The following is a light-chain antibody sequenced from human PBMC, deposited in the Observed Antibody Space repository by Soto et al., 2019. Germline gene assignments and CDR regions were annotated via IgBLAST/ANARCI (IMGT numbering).Light chain of an antibody. CDR2: DAS. CDR1: QSISSW. V-gene: IGKV1-5*01. CDR3: QQSDT. Sequence: DIQMTQSPSTLSASVGDRVTITCRASQSISSWLAWYQQKPGKAPKLLIYDASSLESGVPSRFSGSGSGTEFTLSISVLQPDDFATYYCQQSDTFGQGTQLEIK. J-gene: IGKJ2*01.